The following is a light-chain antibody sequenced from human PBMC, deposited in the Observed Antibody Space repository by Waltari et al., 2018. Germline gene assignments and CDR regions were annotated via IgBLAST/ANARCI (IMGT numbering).Light chain of an antibody. CDR3: QQRSSWTPHT. V-gene: IGKV3-11*01. J-gene: IGKJ2*01. CDR1: QSVGTY. CDR2: DAS. Sequence: EIVLTQSPATLSLSPGETATLSCRASQSVGTYLAWYQQKPGQAPRLLIYDASNRATGIPDRFRGRGSGTDFTLTISSLEPEDFALYYCQQRSSWTPHTFGQGPGLRSN.